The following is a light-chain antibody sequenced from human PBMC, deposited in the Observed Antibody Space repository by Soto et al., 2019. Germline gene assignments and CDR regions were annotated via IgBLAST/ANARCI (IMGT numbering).Light chain of an antibody. CDR3: QKGST. Sequence: DMEMTQSPSSLSASVGDRVTITCQARQDISNYLNWYQQKPGKAPKVLLYDVSNLETGVPSRFSGSGAGTAFSLTISNLQPEDIAAYCCQKGSTFGGGTKVQIK. CDR2: DVS. V-gene: IGKV1-33*01. CDR1: QDISNY. J-gene: IGKJ4*01.